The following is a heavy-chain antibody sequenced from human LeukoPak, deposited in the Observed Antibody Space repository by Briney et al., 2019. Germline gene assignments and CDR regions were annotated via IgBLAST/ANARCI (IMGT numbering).Heavy chain of an antibody. CDR2: IYTSGSI. V-gene: IGHV4-4*07. CDR1: GGSISSYY. CDR3: VRHQYYYGAGSYYVFDS. J-gene: IGHJ5*01. Sequence: SETLSLTCTVSGGSISSYYWSWIRQPAGKGLEWIGRIYTSGSINYNPSLKSRVTMSVDTSKNQFSLKLSSVTAADTAVYYCVRHQYYYGAGSYYVFDSWGQGTLVTVSS. D-gene: IGHD3-10*01.